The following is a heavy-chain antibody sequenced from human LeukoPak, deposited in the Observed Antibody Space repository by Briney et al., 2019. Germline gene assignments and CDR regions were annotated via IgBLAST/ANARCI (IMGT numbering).Heavy chain of an antibody. Sequence: GRSLRLSCAASGFTFSSDGMHWVRQAPGKGLEWVAVIWYDGSNKYYADSVKGRFTISRDNSKNTLYLQMNSLRAEDTAVYYCARDKYSDYDNLDYWGQGTLVTVSS. CDR3: ARDKYSDYDNLDY. V-gene: IGHV3-33*01. CDR2: IWYDGSNK. D-gene: IGHD5-12*01. CDR1: GFTFSSDG. J-gene: IGHJ4*02.